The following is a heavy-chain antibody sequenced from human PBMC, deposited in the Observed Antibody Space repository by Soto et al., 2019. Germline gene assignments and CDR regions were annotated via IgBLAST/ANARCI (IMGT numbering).Heavy chain of an antibody. Sequence: SETLSLTCTVSGGSISSYYWSWIRQPPGKGLEWIGYIYYSGSTNYNPSLKSRVTISVDTSKNQFSLKLSSVTAADTAVYYCARGSGYYYYGMDVWGQGTTVTVSS. CDR1: GGSISSYY. CDR2: IYYSGST. D-gene: IGHD3-3*01. CDR3: ARGSGYYYYGMDV. J-gene: IGHJ6*02. V-gene: IGHV4-59*01.